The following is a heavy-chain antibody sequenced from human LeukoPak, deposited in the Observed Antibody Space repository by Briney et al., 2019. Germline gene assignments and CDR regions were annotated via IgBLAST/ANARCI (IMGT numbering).Heavy chain of an antibody. D-gene: IGHD2-2*01. V-gene: IGHV4-39*07. CDR1: GGSISSSSYC. J-gene: IGHJ5*02. Sequence: PSETLSLTCTVSGGSISSSSYCWGWIRQPPGKGLEWIGSIYHSGSTYYNPSLKSRVTISVDTSKNQFSLKLSSVTAADTAVYYCARDRRPAAIALGWFDPWGQGTLVTVSS. CDR2: IYHSGST. CDR3: ARDRRPAAIALGWFDP.